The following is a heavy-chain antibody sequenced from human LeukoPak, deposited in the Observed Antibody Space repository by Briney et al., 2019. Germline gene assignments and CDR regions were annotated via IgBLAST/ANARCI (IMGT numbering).Heavy chain of an antibody. Sequence: SETLSLTCTVSGGSISGSSYYWGWIRQPPGKGLEWIGSTYYSGSTYYTPSLKSRVTISVDTSKNQFSLKLSSVTAADTAVYYCARHSRSGYSGYENAFDIWGQGTMVTVSS. CDR1: GGSISGSSYY. V-gene: IGHV4-39*01. J-gene: IGHJ3*02. CDR3: ARHSRSGYSGYENAFDI. D-gene: IGHD5-12*01. CDR2: TYYSGST.